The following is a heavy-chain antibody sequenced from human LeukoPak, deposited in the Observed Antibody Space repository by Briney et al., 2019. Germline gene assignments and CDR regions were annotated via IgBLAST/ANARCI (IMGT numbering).Heavy chain of an antibody. CDR1: GGSFSHYL. Sequence: SETLSLTCGVSGGSFSHYLWSWIRQPPGKGLEWIGQINHVATTNYNPSLKSRVTMSVDRSKNQFSLRLSSVTAADRAVYYCARGRTGSTNYDYWGQGVLVTVSS. CDR2: INHVATT. CDR3: ARGRTGSTNYDY. J-gene: IGHJ4*02. D-gene: IGHD3-10*01. V-gene: IGHV4-34*01.